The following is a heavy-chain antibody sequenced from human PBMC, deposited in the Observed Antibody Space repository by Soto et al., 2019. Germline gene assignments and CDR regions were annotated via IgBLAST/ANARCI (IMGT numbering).Heavy chain of an antibody. CDR3: ARAGDGYTDYYYYGMDV. CDR1: GGSISSGGYY. Sequence: QVQLQESGPGLVKPSQTPSLTCTVSGGSISSGGYYWSWIRQHPGKGLEWIGYIYYSGSTYYNPSLKSRVTISVDTSKNQFSLKLSSVTAADTAVYYCARAGDGYTDYYYYGMDVWGQGTTVTVSS. CDR2: IYYSGST. D-gene: IGHD5-12*01. V-gene: IGHV4-31*03. J-gene: IGHJ6*02.